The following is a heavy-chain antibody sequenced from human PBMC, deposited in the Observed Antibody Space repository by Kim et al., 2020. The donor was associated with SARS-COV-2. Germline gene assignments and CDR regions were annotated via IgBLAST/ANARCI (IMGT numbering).Heavy chain of an antibody. V-gene: IGHV5-51*01. CDR3: ARLQVTYGMDV. D-gene: IGHD1-1*01. J-gene: IGHJ6*02. Sequence: TSYSPSFQGQVTISADKSISTAYLQWSSLKASDTAMYYCARLQVTYGMDVWGQGTTVTVSS. CDR2: T.